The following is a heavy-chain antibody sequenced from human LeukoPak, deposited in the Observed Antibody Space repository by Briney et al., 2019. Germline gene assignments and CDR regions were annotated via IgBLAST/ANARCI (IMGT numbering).Heavy chain of an antibody. Sequence: PSETLSLTCAVYGGSISGDCCSGIRQPPGEGLELISEINESCSAHYNPSLKSRVTISVDTSKNQISLNLPSVTAADTAVYYCARRHNCYFDIWGRGPL. J-gene: IGHJ2*01. V-gene: IGHV4-34*01. CDR3: ARRHNCYFDI. CDR2: INESCSA. CDR1: GGSISGDC.